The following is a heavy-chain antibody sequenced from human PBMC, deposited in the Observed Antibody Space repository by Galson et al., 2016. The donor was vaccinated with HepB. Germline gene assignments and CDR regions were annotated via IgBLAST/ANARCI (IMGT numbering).Heavy chain of an antibody. Sequence: SLRLSCAASGFTFSSYWMSWVRQAPGKGLEWVANIKVDGSEKSYVDSVKGRFTISRDNAKNSLYLQLTSLRAEDTAVYYCACMGPIVQFTGVDFWGQGTLVSVSS. CDR2: IKVDGSEK. CDR1: GFTFSSYW. D-gene: IGHD1-26*01. J-gene: IGHJ4*02. V-gene: IGHV3-7*01. CDR3: ACMGPIVQFTGVDF.